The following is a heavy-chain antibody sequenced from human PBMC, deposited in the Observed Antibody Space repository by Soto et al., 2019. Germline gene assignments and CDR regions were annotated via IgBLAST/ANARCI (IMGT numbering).Heavy chain of an antibody. Sequence: EVQLLESGGGLVQPGGSLRLSCAASGFTFSNYAMNWVRQAPGKGLEWVSGISASAGSTYYADSVKGRFTISRDNSKNTLFLQMNSLRAEDTAVYYCAKDRIAVTGTIGSWGQGTLVTVSS. D-gene: IGHD6-19*01. CDR1: GFTFSNYA. CDR3: AKDRIAVTGTIGS. V-gene: IGHV3-23*01. J-gene: IGHJ4*02. CDR2: ISASAGST.